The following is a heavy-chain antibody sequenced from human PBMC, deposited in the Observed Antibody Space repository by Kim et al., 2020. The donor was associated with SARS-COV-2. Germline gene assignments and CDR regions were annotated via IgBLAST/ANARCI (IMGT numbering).Heavy chain of an antibody. CDR3: AKDLTRFWSGYSYFDY. D-gene: IGHD3-3*01. CDR2: ISWNSGSI. V-gene: IGHV3-9*01. Sequence: GGSLRLSCAASGFTFGDYAMHWVRQAPGKGLEWVSGISWNSGSIGYADSVKGRFTISRDNAKNSLYLQMNSLRAEDTALYYCAKDLTRFWSGYSYFDYWGQGTLVTVSS. J-gene: IGHJ4*02. CDR1: GFTFGDYA.